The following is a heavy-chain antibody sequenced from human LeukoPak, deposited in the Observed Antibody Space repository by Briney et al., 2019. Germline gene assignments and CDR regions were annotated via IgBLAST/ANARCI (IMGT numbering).Heavy chain of an antibody. CDR2: ISGSGGST. V-gene: IGHV3-23*01. CDR3: AKAIGYSYGPTYFDY. J-gene: IGHJ4*02. CDR1: GFTFSSYA. D-gene: IGHD5-18*01. Sequence: GGSLRLSCAASGFTFSSYAMSWVRRAPGKGLEWVSAISGSGGSTYYADSVKGRFTISRDNSKNTLYLQMNSLRAEDTALYYCAKAIGYSYGPTYFDYWGRGTLVTVSS.